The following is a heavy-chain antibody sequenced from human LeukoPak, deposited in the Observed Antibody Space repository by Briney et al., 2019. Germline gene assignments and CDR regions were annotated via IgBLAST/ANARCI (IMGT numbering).Heavy chain of an antibody. CDR3: AREGPIWFGELWNNEIAGYNWFDP. CDR1: GYTFTSYG. CDR2: ISAYNGNT. Sequence: GASVKVSCKASGYTFTSYGISWVRQAPGQGLEWVGWISAYNGNTNYAQKLQGRVTMTTDTSTSTAYMELRSLRSDDTAVYYCAREGPIWFGELWNNEIAGYNWFDPWGQGTLVTVSS. J-gene: IGHJ5*02. V-gene: IGHV1-18*01. D-gene: IGHD3-10*01.